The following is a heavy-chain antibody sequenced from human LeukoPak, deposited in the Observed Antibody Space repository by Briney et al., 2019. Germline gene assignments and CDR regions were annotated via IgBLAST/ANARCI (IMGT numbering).Heavy chain of an antibody. CDR3: ARVRVGATFYYFDY. V-gene: IGHV3-30-3*01. D-gene: IGHD1-26*01. Sequence: GRSLRLSCAASGFTFSSYAMHWVRQAPGKGLEWVAVISYDGSNKYYADSVKGRFTISRDNSKNTLYLQMNSLRAEDTAVYYCARVRVGATFYYFDYWGQGTLVTVSS. J-gene: IGHJ4*02. CDR1: GFTFSSYA. CDR2: ISYDGSNK.